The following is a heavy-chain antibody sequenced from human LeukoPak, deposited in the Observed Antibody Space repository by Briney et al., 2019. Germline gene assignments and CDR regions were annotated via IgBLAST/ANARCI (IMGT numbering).Heavy chain of an antibody. D-gene: IGHD6-13*01. Sequence: GGSLRLSCATSGFTFSTYSMNWVRQAPGKGLEWVSSISSSSSYIYYADSVKGRFTISIDNAKNSLYLQKNSLRAEDTALYYCARSPRYSRLNRGWGQGTLVTVSS. CDR3: ARSPRYSRLNRG. CDR1: GFTFSTYS. J-gene: IGHJ4*02. CDR2: ISSSSSYI. V-gene: IGHV3-21*01.